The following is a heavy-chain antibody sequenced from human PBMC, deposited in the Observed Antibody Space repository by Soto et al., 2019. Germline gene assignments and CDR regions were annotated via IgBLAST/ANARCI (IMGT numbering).Heavy chain of an antibody. D-gene: IGHD1-26*01. Sequence: PGGSLRLSCAASGFTFSSYAMSWVRQAPGKGLEWVSAISGSGGSTYYADSVKGRFTISRDNSKNTLYLQMNSLRAEDTAVYYCAKDLEEGGSYFYYFDYWGQGTLVTVSS. CDR1: GFTFSSYA. J-gene: IGHJ4*02. CDR3: AKDLEEGGSYFYYFDY. CDR2: ISGSGGST. V-gene: IGHV3-23*01.